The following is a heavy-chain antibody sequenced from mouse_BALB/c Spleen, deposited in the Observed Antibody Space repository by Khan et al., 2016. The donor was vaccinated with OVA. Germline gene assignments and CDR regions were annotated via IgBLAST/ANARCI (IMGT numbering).Heavy chain of an antibody. J-gene: IGHJ2*01. D-gene: IGHD1-2*01. V-gene: IGHV3-2*02. Sequence: EVQLQESGPGLVKPSQSLSLTCTVTGYSITSGYGWNWIRQFPGNKLEWMGYISYSGSTNYNPSLKSRISITRDTSKKHFFLQFNSVATEDAATYSCARTARIKYWGQGTTLTVSS. CDR3: ARTARIKY. CDR2: ISYSGST. CDR1: GYSITSGYG.